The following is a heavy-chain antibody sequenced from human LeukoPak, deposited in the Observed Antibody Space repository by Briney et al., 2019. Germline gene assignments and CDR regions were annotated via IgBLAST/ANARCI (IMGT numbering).Heavy chain of an antibody. CDR1: GFTFSSYE. CDR3: ARMRPELDY. D-gene: IGHD6-6*01. CDR2: ISSSGGTI. Sequence: GGSLRLSCAASGFTFSSYEMNWGREAPGKGLEWVSYISSSGGTIYYADSVKGRFTISRDNPKNSLYLQMNRLRAEDTAVYYCARMRPELDYWGQGTLVTVSS. J-gene: IGHJ4*02. V-gene: IGHV3-48*03.